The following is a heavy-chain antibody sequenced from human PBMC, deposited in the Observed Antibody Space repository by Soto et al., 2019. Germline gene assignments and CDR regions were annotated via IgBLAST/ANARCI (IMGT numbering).Heavy chain of an antibody. Sequence: SVKVSCKASGGSFSSYIVSWVRQAPGQGLEWMGRIIPVLGVEYYAQKFQGRVTITADKSTSTAYMELSSLRYEDTAFYYCARERIAMVREAPFYWGQGTLVTVSS. CDR3: ARERIAMVREAPFY. J-gene: IGHJ4*02. V-gene: IGHV1-69*04. CDR1: GGSFSSYI. D-gene: IGHD3-10*01. CDR2: IIPVLGVE.